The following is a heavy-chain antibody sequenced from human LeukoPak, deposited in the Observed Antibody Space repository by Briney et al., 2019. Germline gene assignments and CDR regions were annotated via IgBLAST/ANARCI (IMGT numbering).Heavy chain of an antibody. CDR3: ARDGGQGSGWSTIDY. J-gene: IGHJ4*02. CDR1: GGSISSGGYF. D-gene: IGHD6-19*01. Sequence: SSGTLSLTCAVSGGSISSGGYFWSWIRQPPGKGLEWIGYNFYNGETNYTPSLTSRLTLSIDASKNHFSLKLTSVTAADTGVYYCARDGGQGSGWSTIDYWGQGTLVTVSS. V-gene: IGHV4-61*03. CDR2: NFYNGET.